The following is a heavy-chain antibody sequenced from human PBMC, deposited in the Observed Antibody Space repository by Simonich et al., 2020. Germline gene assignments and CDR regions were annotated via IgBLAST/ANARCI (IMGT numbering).Heavy chain of an antibody. CDR2: INHSGST. Sequence: QVQLQQWGAGLLKPSETLSLTCAVYGGSFSGYYWSWIRQPPGKGLEWIGEINHSGSTNDNPYLKSRVTISVDTSKNQFSLKLSSVTAADTAVYYCARPLGIVWAFDIWGQGTMVTVSS. CDR3: ARPLGIVWAFDI. V-gene: IGHV4-34*01. D-gene: IGHD3-16*01. J-gene: IGHJ3*02. CDR1: GGSFSGYY.